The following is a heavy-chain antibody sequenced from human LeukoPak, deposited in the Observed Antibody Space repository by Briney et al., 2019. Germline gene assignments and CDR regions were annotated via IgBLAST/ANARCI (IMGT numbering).Heavy chain of an antibody. V-gene: IGHV3-9*01. CDR3: ARRGQDGWSEANFDY. CDR1: GYSFDEYA. Sequence: SGGSLRLSCVGSGYSFDEYAMHWVRQAPGKGLEWVSGINWKSDKIGYADSVKGRFTISRDNSRNSLYLQMNSLRVEDTAVYYCARRGQDGWSEANFDYWGQGTLVTVSS. D-gene: IGHD2-15*01. CDR2: INWKSDKI. J-gene: IGHJ4*02.